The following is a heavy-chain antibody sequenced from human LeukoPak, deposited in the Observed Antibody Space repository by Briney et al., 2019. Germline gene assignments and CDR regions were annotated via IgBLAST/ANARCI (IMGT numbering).Heavy chain of an antibody. V-gene: IGHV4-59*12. CDR3: ARVPRITGTLYYFDY. CDR1: GGSISNYY. Sequence: SETLSLTCTVSGGSISNYYWSWIRQPPGKGLEWIGYIYYSGSTYYNPSLKRRVTISVDRSKNQFSLKLSSVTAADTAVYYCARVPRITGTLYYFDYWGQGTLVTVSS. D-gene: IGHD1-20*01. J-gene: IGHJ4*02. CDR2: IYYSGST.